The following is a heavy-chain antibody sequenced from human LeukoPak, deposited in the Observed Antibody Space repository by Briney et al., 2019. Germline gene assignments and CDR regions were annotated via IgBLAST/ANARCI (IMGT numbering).Heavy chain of an antibody. CDR2: ISGSGGST. V-gene: IGHV3-23*01. J-gene: IGHJ4*02. D-gene: IGHD1-7*01. Sequence: GGSLRLSCAASGFTLSSYAMSWVRQAPGKGLEWVSGISGSGGSTNYAYSVKGRFTISRDNSKNTLYLQMNSLRAEDTAVYYCAKDADSTILELFDYWGQGTLVTVSS. CDR1: GFTLSSYA. CDR3: AKDADSTILELFDY.